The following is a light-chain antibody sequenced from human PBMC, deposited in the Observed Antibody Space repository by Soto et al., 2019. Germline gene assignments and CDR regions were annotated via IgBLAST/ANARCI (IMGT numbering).Light chain of an antibody. CDR1: GSDVGGYDF. CDR2: DVS. CDR3: CSFAGTYTVV. J-gene: IGLJ2*01. V-gene: IGLV2-11*01. Sequence: QSALTQPRSVSWSPGQSVTLSCSGSGSDVGGYDFVSWYQQHPGKAPKLIIYDVSKRPSGVPDRYSGSKSGNTASLTISGLQAEDEADYYCCSFAGTYTVVFGGGTKLTVL.